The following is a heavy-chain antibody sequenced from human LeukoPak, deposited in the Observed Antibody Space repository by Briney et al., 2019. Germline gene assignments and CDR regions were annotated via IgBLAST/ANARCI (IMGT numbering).Heavy chain of an antibody. Sequence: SETLSLTCAVYGGSFSGYYWSWIRQPPGKGLEWIGEINHSGSTNYNPSLKSRVTISVDTSKNQFSLKLSSVTAADTAVYYCARDDGIAVAAYYFDYWGQGTLVTVSS. D-gene: IGHD6-19*01. CDR2: INHSGST. CDR3: ARDDGIAVAAYYFDY. V-gene: IGHV4-34*01. CDR1: GGSFSGYY. J-gene: IGHJ4*02.